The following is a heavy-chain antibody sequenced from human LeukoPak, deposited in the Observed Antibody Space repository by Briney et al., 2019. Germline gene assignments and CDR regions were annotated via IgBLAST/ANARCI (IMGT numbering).Heavy chain of an antibody. J-gene: IGHJ4*02. Sequence: GGSLRLSCAASGFTFSSYGMHWVRQAPGKGLEWVAFIRYDGSNKYYADSVKGRFTISRDNSKNTLYLQMNSLRAEDTAVYYCAKGQYTHPAPWVPFDYWGQGTLVTVSS. V-gene: IGHV3-30*02. CDR1: GFTFSSYG. CDR3: AKGQYTHPAPWVPFDY. D-gene: IGHD6-6*01. CDR2: IRYDGSNK.